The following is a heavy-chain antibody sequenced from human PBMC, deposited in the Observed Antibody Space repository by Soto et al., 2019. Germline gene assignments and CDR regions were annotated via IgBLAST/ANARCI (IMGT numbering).Heavy chain of an antibody. J-gene: IGHJ4*02. Sequence: EVQLVESGGGLVQPGESLRLSCAASGFTFSTYWMHWVRQAPGKGLVWVSRINFDGSITDYADSVKGRFTISRVYANNTVYLQMNSLKAEDTAVYFCARAEYTATVIGDWCQGTLVTVSS. CDR1: GFTFSTYW. CDR3: ARAEYTATVIGD. V-gene: IGHV3-74*01. D-gene: IGHD5-18*01. CDR2: INFDGSIT.